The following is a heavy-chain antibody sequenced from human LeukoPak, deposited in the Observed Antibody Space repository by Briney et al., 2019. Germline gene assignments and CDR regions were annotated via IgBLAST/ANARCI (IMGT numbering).Heavy chain of an antibody. Sequence: GGSLGLSCAASGFTFSSYSMNWVRQAPGKGLEWVSSISSSSSYIYYADSVKGRFTISRDNAKNSLYLQMNSLRAEDTAVYYCASSSGSFSYYYYYYMDVWGKGTTVTVSS. CDR3: ASSSGSFSYYYYYYMDV. D-gene: IGHD3-10*01. J-gene: IGHJ6*03. CDR2: ISSSSSYI. V-gene: IGHV3-21*01. CDR1: GFTFSSYS.